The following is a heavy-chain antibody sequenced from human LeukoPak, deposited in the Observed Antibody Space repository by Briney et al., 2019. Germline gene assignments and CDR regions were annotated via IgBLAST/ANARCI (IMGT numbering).Heavy chain of an antibody. J-gene: IGHJ4*02. D-gene: IGHD6-19*01. V-gene: IGHV3-7*01. Sequence: GGSLRLSCAASGFTFSSSWMSWVRQAPGKGLEWVANIKQDGSEKYYVDSVKGRFTISRDNAKNSLYLQMNSLRAEDTAVYYCARYSSGWYLDPFDYWGQGTLVTVSS. CDR3: ARYSSGWYLDPFDY. CDR2: IKQDGSEK. CDR1: GFTFSSSW.